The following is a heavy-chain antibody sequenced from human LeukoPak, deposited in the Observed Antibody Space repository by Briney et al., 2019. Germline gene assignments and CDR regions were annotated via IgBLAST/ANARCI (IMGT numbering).Heavy chain of an antibody. CDR2: ISSSSSTI. D-gene: IGHD4-23*01. Sequence: PGGSLRLSCAASGFTFSSYSMNGVPQAPGKGLEWVSYISSSSSTIYYADSVKGRFTISRDNAKNSLYLQMNSLRAEDTTVYYCARGGALRWSDYWGQGTLVTVSS. CDR1: GFTFSSYS. V-gene: IGHV3-48*04. J-gene: IGHJ4*02. CDR3: ARGGALRWSDY.